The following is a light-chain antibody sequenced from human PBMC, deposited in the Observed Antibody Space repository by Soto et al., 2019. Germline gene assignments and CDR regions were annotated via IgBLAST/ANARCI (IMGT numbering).Light chain of an antibody. Sequence: EILMTQSPTILSVSPGERATLSCRASQSVSSNLAWYKQKPGQPPRLLMYGVYTRAPGTPARFSGSGSGTEFTLTISSLQSEDSAVYYCQQDFNWPPCTFGQGTKVEI. CDR2: GVY. J-gene: IGKJ2*02. CDR3: QQDFNWPPCT. CDR1: QSVSSN. V-gene: IGKV3D-15*01.